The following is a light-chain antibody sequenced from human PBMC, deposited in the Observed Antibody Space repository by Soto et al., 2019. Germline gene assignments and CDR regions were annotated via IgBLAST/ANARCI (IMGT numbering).Light chain of an antibody. CDR1: QGISNY. J-gene: IGKJ4*01. Sequence: DIQMTQSPSSLSASVGDRVTITCRASQGISNYLAWYQQKPGKVPKLLIYAASTLQSGVPSRFSGSGCGTDFTLTISSLQPEDVATYYCQKYNSAPPLTFGGGTKVEIK. CDR3: QKYNSAPPLT. V-gene: IGKV1-27*01. CDR2: AAS.